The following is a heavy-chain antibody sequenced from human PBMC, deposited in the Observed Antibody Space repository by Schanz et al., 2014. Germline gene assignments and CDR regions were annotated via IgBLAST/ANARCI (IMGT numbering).Heavy chain of an antibody. V-gene: IGHV4-59*06. CDR3: ARDRGHGDLPGDI. J-gene: IGHJ3*02. CDR1: GGSIRSYF. Sequence: QVQLQESGPGLLKPSETLSLTCTVSGGSIRSYFWSWIRQHPGKGLEWIGFISYSGSTYYNPSLKSRVTISVDTSKNQFSLNLSSATAADTAVYYCARDRGHGDLPGDIWGQGTMVTV. CDR2: ISYSGST. D-gene: IGHD4-17*01.